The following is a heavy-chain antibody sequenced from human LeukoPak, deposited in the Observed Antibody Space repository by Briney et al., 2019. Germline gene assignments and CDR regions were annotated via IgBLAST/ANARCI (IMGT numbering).Heavy chain of an antibody. CDR2: ISGSGGST. Sequence: GGSLRLSCAASGFTFSSYAMSWVRQAPGKGLEWVSAISGSGGSTYYADSVKGRFTISRDNSKNTLYLQMNSLRAEDTAVYYCASPDGDYFSPFDYWGQGTLVTVSS. CDR3: ASPDGDYFSPFDY. V-gene: IGHV3-23*01. CDR1: GFTFSSYA. J-gene: IGHJ4*02. D-gene: IGHD4-17*01.